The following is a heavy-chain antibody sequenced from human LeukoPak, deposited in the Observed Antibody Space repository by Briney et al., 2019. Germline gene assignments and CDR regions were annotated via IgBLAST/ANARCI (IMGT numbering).Heavy chain of an antibody. V-gene: IGHV3-23*01. CDR3: ATAFAWSGYYY. D-gene: IGHD3-3*01. J-gene: IGHJ4*02. CDR1: GFTFSSYA. CDR2: ISGSGGST. Sequence: KSGGSLRLSCAASGFTFSSYAMSWVRQAPGKGLEWVSAISGSGGSTYYADSVKGRFTISRDNSKNTLYLQMNSLRAEDTAVYYCATAFAWSGYYYWGQGTLVIVSS.